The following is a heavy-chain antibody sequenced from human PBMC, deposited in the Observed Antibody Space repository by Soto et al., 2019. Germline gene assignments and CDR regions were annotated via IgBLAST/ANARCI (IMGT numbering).Heavy chain of an antibody. CDR3: ARGGDRYSSSSYGPSFDY. CDR1: GFTFSNDW. CDR2: IKQDGSEQ. D-gene: IGHD6-13*01. J-gene: IGHJ4*02. Sequence: EVQLVESGGGLVQPGGSLRLSCVASGFTFSNDWRSWVRQTPGKGLEWVAGIKQDGSEQYYVDSVKGRFTISRDNANVLLFLQMNSLSAEDTAVYYCARGGDRYSSSSYGPSFDYWGQGTLVTVSS. V-gene: IGHV3-7*02.